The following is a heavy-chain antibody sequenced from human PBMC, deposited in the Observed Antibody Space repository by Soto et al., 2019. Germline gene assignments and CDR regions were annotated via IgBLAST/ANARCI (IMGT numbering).Heavy chain of an antibody. Sequence: QLQLQESGPGLVKPSETLSLTCTVSGGSISSSSYYWGWIRQPPGKGLEWIGSIYYSGSTYYNPSLKSRVTISVDTSKNQFSLKLSSVTAADTAVYYCASRRTYSSSWGYYYGMDVWGQGTTVTVSS. J-gene: IGHJ6*02. CDR3: ASRRTYSSSWGYYYGMDV. D-gene: IGHD6-13*01. CDR2: IYYSGST. CDR1: GGSISSSSYY. V-gene: IGHV4-39*01.